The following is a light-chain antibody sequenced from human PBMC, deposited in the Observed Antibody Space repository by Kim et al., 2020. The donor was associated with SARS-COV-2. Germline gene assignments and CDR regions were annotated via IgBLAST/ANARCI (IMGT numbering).Light chain of an antibody. Sequence: SINLSCTGTSSDVGSYNLVSWYQQHPGKAPKLMIYEVSKRPSGVSNRFSGSKSGNTASLTISGLQAEDEADYYCCSYAGSSTSPYVFGTGTKVTVL. CDR2: EVS. V-gene: IGLV2-23*02. J-gene: IGLJ1*01. CDR3: CSYAGSSTSPYV. CDR1: SSDVGSYNL.